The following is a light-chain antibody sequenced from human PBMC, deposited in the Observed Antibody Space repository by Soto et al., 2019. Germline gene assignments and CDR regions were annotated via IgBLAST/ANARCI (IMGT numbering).Light chain of an antibody. CDR3: TSWTTSTTMI. CDR1: SLDIGAYNF. V-gene: IGLV2-14*03. Sequence: QSALTQPASVSGSPGQSITISCTGTSLDIGAYNFVSWYQQHPGKAPKLMLYDVNIRPSGVSNRFSGSKSGNTASLTISGLQAEDEADYYCTSWTTSTTMIFGGGTKVTVL. J-gene: IGLJ2*01. CDR2: DVN.